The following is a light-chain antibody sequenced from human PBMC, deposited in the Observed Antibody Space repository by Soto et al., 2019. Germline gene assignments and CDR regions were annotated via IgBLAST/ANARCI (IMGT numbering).Light chain of an antibody. Sequence: EIVLTQPPGTLSLSPGERATLSCRASQSVSSSYLAWYQQKPGQAPRLLIYGASSRATGIPDRFSGSGSGTDFTLTISRLEPEDFAVYYCQQYGSSPPTFGQGTKVEIK. CDR3: QQYGSSPPT. CDR1: QSVSSSY. V-gene: IGKV3-20*01. CDR2: GAS. J-gene: IGKJ1*01.